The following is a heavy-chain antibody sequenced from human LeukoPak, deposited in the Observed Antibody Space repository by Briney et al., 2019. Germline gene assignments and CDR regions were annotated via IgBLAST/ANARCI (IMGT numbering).Heavy chain of an antibody. CDR2: IYYSGST. J-gene: IGHJ6*03. D-gene: IGHD2-2*01. Sequence: PSETLSLTCTVSGGSISSSSYYWGWIRQPPGKGLEWIGSIYYSGSTYYNPSLKSRVTISVDTSKNQFSLKLSSVTAADTAVYYCARGYQLLSRYYYMDVWGKGTTVTISS. V-gene: IGHV4-39*07. CDR3: ARGYQLLSRYYYMDV. CDR1: GGSISSSSYY.